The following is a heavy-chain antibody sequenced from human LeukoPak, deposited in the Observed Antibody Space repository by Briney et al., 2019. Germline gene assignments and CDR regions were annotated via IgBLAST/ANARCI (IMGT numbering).Heavy chain of an antibody. Sequence: SETLSLTCTVSGGSISSYYWSWIRQPAGKGLEWIGRIYTSGSTNYNPSLKSRVTMSVDTSKNQFSLKLSSVTAADTAVYYCARDWRDYYDGSGYYWDDAFDIWGQGTMVTVSS. V-gene: IGHV4-4*07. CDR2: IYTSGST. J-gene: IGHJ3*02. CDR3: ARDWRDYYDGSGYYWDDAFDI. D-gene: IGHD3-22*01. CDR1: GGSISSYY.